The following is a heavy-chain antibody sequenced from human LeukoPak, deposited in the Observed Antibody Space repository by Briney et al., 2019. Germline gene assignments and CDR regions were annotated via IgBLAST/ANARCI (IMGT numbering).Heavy chain of an antibody. D-gene: IGHD3-16*01. CDR1: GGSLSSYF. V-gene: IGHV4-59*01. J-gene: IGHJ3*02. CDR2: VYYSGST. CDR3: ARVLDLSKRGLDAFDI. Sequence: SETLSLTCSVSGGSLSSYFWSWIRQPPGKGLEWIGYVYYSGSTNYNPSLKSRVTISVDTSKKQFSLKLSSATAADTAVYYCARVLDLSKRGLDAFDIWGQGTMVTVSS.